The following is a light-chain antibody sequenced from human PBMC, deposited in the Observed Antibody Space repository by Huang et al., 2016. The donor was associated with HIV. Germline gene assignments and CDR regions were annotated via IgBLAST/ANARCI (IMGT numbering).Light chain of an antibody. CDR1: QGIGNS. Sequence: DIRMTQSPSYLPAVVGDTVTITCRATQGIGNSVAWYRRTPGKVPELLVYSASYLQLGVPSRFRGSGSGTHFTLTINGLQPDDFATYYCQNYDRAPLSFGPGTKVDFK. J-gene: IGKJ3*01. V-gene: IGKV1-27*01. CDR3: QNYDRAPLS. CDR2: SAS.